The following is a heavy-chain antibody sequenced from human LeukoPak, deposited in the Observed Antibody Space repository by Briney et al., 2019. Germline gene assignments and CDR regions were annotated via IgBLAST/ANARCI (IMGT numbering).Heavy chain of an antibody. CDR1: GFTFSSYA. CDR2: ISGSGGST. CDR3: TTAYPGPVITTPPFDY. D-gene: IGHD3-22*01. Sequence: GGSLRLSCAASGFTFSSYAMSWDRQAPGKGLEWVSAISGSGGSTYYADSVKGRFTISRDNSKNTLYLQMNSLRAEDTAVYYCTTAYPGPVITTPPFDYWGQGTLVTVSS. V-gene: IGHV3-23*01. J-gene: IGHJ4*02.